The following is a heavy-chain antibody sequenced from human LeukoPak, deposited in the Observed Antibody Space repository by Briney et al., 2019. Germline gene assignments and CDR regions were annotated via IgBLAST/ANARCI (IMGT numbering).Heavy chain of an antibody. J-gene: IGHJ5*02. CDR1: GGSISSYY. CDR3: ARATWYSGSYWFDP. CDR2: IYYSGRN. Sequence: SETLSLACTVSGGSISSYYWSWIRQPPGKGLEWIGNIYYSGRNNYNPSLKSRATISVDAYKNQFSLKLSSVTAADTAVYYCARATWYSGSYWFDPWGQGTLVTVSS. D-gene: IGHD1-26*01. V-gene: IGHV4-59*01.